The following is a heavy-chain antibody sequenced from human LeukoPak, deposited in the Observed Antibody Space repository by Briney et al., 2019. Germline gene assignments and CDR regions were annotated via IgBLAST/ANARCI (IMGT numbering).Heavy chain of an antibody. CDR3: ARVGPLAAAIDY. J-gene: IGHJ4*02. Sequence: SETLSLTCTVSGGSISSYYWSWIRQPPGKGLEWIGYIYYSGSTNYNPSLKSRVTISVDKSKNQFSLKLSSVTAADTAVYYCARVGPLAAAIDYWGQGTLVTVSS. CDR2: IYYSGST. D-gene: IGHD6-13*01. V-gene: IGHV4-59*12. CDR1: GGSISSYY.